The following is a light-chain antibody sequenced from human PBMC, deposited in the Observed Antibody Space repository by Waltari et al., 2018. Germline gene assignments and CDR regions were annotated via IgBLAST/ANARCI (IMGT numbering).Light chain of an antibody. CDR1: QSVSSY. Sequence: IVLTQSPATLSLSPGERATLSCRARQSVSSYLAWYQQKPGQAPRLLIYDASNRATGTAARFSGSGSGTDFTLSISSLDPEDCAVYYCQQRSNWPRTWTFGQGTNVEIK. J-gene: IGKJ1*01. CDR3: QQRSNWPRTWT. CDR2: DAS. V-gene: IGKV3-11*01.